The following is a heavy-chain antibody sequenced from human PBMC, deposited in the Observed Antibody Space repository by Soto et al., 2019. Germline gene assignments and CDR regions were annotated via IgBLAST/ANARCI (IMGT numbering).Heavy chain of an antibody. CDR2: SYYSGNT. V-gene: IGHV4-31*03. D-gene: IGHD7-27*01. J-gene: IGHJ5*01. Sequence: PSETLSLTCTVYGGSISSGGYYWNWIRQHPGKGLEWIGYSYYSGNTYYNPSLKSRVTISVDTSKNKFSLRVSSVNAADTAVYYCARGRDCLTGRCFPNWFDSRGKGAMVTVPQ. CDR3: ARGRDCLTGRCFPNWFDS. CDR1: GGSISSGGYY.